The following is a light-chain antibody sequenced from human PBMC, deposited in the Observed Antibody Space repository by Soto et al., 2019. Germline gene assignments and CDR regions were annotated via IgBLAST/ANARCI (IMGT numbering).Light chain of an antibody. V-gene: IGLV1-40*01. CDR3: QAYDSRSASKV. CDR1: NSNIGAGYD. J-gene: IGLJ1*01. CDR2: GNK. Sequence: QSVLTQPPSVSGAPGQMVTISCSGSNSNIGAGYDVHWYQQLPGAAPTLLIYGNKNRPSGVPDRFSGSRSGTSASLAITGLQSDDEADYCCQAYDSRSASKVFGSGTKLTVL.